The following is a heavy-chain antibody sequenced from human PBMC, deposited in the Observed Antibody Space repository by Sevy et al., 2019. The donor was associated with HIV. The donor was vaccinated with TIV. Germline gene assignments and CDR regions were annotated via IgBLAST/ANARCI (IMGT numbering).Heavy chain of an antibody. J-gene: IGHJ4*02. CDR3: VRVGSQYYAFWRGYNRPDY. CDR1: GFTFSSYW. CDR2: IKQDGSES. D-gene: IGHD3-3*01. V-gene: IGHV3-7*01. Sequence: GGSLRLSCAASGFTFSSYWMSWVRQAPGGGLEWVANIKQDGSESHFIDSVKGRFTISRDNAKNSLHLQMNNLRVDDMTVYYCVRVGSQYYAFWRGYNRPDYWGQGTLVTVSS.